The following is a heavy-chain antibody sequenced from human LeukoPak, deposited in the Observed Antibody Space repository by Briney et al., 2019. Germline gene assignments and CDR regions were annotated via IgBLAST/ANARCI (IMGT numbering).Heavy chain of an antibody. V-gene: IGHV3-48*01. J-gene: IGHJ4*02. D-gene: IGHD1-26*01. CDR3: VRDPQWESPHYFDY. CDR1: GVSFENYG. CDR2: FSSRKNIV. Sequence: GGSLRLSCVTSGVSFENYGMSWVRQAPGKGLEWISYFSSRKNIVNYADSVKGRFTISRDKAKTSLYLQMNSLRAEDTAVYYCVRDPQWESPHYFDYWGQGTPVTVSS.